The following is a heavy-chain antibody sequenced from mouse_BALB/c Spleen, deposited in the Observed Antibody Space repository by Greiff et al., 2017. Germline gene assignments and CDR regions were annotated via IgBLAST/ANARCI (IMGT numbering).Heavy chain of an antibody. CDR2: IRSKSNNYAT. Sequence: EVKLVESGGGLVQPKGSLKLSCAASGFTFNTYAMNWVRQAPGKGLEWVARIRSKSNNYATYYADSVKDRFTISRDDSQSMLYLQMNNLKTEDTAMYYCVRGISFDYWGQGTTLTVSS. V-gene: IGHV10-1*02. J-gene: IGHJ2*01. CDR3: VRGISFDY. CDR1: GFTFNTYA.